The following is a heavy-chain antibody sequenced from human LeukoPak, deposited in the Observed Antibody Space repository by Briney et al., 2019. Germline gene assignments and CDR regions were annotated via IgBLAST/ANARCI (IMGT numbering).Heavy chain of an antibody. V-gene: IGHV3-33*01. CDR2: IWFDGSNT. CDR1: GFTFSGYA. Sequence: GSLRLSCTPSGFTFSGYAMHWVRQAPGKGLGWVAVIWFDGSNTYYADSVKGRFTISRDNSKSTLYLQMNSLRAEDTAVYYCARGAQSGGYSGPFDIWGQGTMVTVSS. J-gene: IGHJ3*02. D-gene: IGHD1-26*01. CDR3: ARGAQSGGYSGPFDI.